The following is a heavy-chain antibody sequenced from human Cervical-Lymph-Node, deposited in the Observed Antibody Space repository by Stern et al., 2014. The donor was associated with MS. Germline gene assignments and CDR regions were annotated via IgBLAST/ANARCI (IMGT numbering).Heavy chain of an antibody. J-gene: IGHJ6*02. Sequence: EVQLVESGAEVKKPGESLKISCKGSGYSFATYWIGWVRQMPGQGLEWMGIVYPGASYPRYSPSFQGQVTISADKSVSTAYLHWSSLKASDTAMYYCARPGDDTAKYGLDVWGQGTTVTVSS. CDR3: ARPGDDTAKYGLDV. CDR2: VYPGASYP. V-gene: IGHV5-51*03. D-gene: IGHD5-18*01. CDR1: GYSFATYW.